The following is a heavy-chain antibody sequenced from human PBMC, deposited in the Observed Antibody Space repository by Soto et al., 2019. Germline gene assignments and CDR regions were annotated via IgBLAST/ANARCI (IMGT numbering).Heavy chain of an antibody. Sequence: EVRLLQSGGGLAQPGGSLRLSCAGSGFTFSNYALGWVRQAPGKGLEWVSTISATGGSAYYADSVKGRCTISRDKSINTLFLQMNSLRVEDTAVYYCASAMIRGQANMDVWGQGTTAIVSS. CDR3: ASAMIRGQANMDV. CDR1: GFTFSNYA. D-gene: IGHD3-10*01. CDR2: ISATGGSA. J-gene: IGHJ6*02. V-gene: IGHV3-23*01.